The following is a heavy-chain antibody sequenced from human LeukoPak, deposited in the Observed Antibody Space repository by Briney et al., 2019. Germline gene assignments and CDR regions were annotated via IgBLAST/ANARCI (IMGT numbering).Heavy chain of an antibody. J-gene: IGHJ4*02. CDR1: GGSFSGYY. D-gene: IGHD6-13*01. Sequence: SETLSLTCAVYGGSFSGYYWSWIRQPPGKGLEWIGEINHSGSTNYNPSLKSRVTISVDTSKNQFSLKLNSVTAADTAVYYCARHPAYTTSWSDYFDYWGQGTLVTVSS. CDR3: ARHPAYTTSWSDYFDY. V-gene: IGHV4-34*01. CDR2: INHSGST.